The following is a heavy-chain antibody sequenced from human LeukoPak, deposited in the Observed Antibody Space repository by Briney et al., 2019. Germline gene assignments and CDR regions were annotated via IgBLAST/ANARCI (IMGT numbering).Heavy chain of an antibody. Sequence: GGSLRLSCAASGFTFSNYGMHWVRQAPGKGLEWVAFIRYDGSNKYYADSVKGRFTISRDNSKNTLYLQMNSLRAEDTAVNYCAKDMGRRSIAVDGPKYRSAWYLDYWGQGTLVIVSS. V-gene: IGHV3-30*02. D-gene: IGHD6-13*01. CDR2: IRYDGSNK. CDR3: AKDMGRRSIAVDGPKYRSAWYLDY. J-gene: IGHJ4*02. CDR1: GFTFSNYG.